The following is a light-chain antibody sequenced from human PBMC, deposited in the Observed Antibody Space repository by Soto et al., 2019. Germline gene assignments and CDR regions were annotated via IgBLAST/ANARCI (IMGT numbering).Light chain of an antibody. Sequence: EIVLTQSPGTLSLSPGERATLSCRASQSVSSSYLAWYQQKPGQAPRLLIYGASSRATGISDRFSGSGSGTDFTLTISRLEPEDVGVYYCQQYGSSPYTCGEGTKLEIK. CDR2: GAS. J-gene: IGKJ2*01. CDR1: QSVSSSY. V-gene: IGKV3-20*01. CDR3: QQYGSSPYT.